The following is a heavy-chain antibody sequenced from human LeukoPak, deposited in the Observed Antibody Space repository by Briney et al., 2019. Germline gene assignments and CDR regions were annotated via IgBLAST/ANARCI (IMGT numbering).Heavy chain of an antibody. CDR2: IYSGGST. D-gene: IGHD3-22*01. J-gene: IGHJ6*02. Sequence: GGSLRLSCTASGFTVSSNYMSWVRQAPGKGLEWVSIIYSGGSTYYADSVKGRFTISRDTSKNTLFLQMNSLRAEDTAVYYCARATYDSSDYYFYYYGTDVWGQGTTVTVSS. CDR3: ARATYDSSDYYFYYYGTDV. V-gene: IGHV3-53*01. CDR1: GFTVSSNY.